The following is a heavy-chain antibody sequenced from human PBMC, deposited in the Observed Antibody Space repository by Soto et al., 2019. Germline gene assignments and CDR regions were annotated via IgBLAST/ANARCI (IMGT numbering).Heavy chain of an antibody. CDR2: ISYDGSNK. Sequence: GSLRLSCAASGFTFSSYGMHWVRQAPGKGLEWVAVISYDGSNKYYADSVKGRFTISRDNSKNTLYLQMNSLRAEDTAVYYCAKGGVTTLDWFDPWGQGTLVTVSS. D-gene: IGHD4-4*01. CDR3: AKGGVTTLDWFDP. J-gene: IGHJ5*02. V-gene: IGHV3-30*18. CDR1: GFTFSSYG.